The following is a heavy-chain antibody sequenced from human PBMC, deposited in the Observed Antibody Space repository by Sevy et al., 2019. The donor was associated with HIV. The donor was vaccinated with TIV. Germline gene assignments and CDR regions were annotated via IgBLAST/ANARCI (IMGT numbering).Heavy chain of an antibody. CDR2: INPNSGGT. CDR3: ARDIVGAIMNWFDP. V-gene: IGHV1-2*06. CDR1: GYTFTGYY. Sequence: ASVKVSCKASGYTFTGYYMHWVRQVPGQGLEWMGRINPNSGGTNYAQKFQGRVTMTRDTSISTAYMELSRLRSDDTAVYYCARDIVGAIMNWFDPWGQGTLVTVSS. D-gene: IGHD1-26*01. J-gene: IGHJ5*02.